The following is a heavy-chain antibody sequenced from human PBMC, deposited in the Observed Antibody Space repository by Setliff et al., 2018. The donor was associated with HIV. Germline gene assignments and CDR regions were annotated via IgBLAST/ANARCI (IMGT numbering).Heavy chain of an antibody. Sequence: SETLSLTCVVYGGSFGGYYWSWIRQPPGKGLEWIGEINHHKHTNYSPSLKSRVTMSVDTSKNQFSLKLSSVTAADTAVYYCTRGPLPRADYWGRGTLVTVSS. CDR1: GGSFGGYY. J-gene: IGHJ4*02. CDR3: TRGPLPRADY. V-gene: IGHV4-34*01. CDR2: INHHKHT.